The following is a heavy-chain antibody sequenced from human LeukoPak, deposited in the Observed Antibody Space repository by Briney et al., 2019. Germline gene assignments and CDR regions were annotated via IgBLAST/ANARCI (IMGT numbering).Heavy chain of an antibody. CDR2: IYCSGST. J-gene: IGHJ6*03. CDR3: ARDVHSWYYYYYMDV. D-gene: IGHD6-13*01. CDR1: GFTFSDHY. V-gene: IGHV4-38-2*02. Sequence: GSLRLSCAASGFTFSDHYMDWVRQAPGKGLEWGGSIYCSGSTYYYPSLKSRVTISVDTSKTQFSLKLSSVTAAATAVYYCARDVHSWYYYYYMDVWGKGTTVTVSS.